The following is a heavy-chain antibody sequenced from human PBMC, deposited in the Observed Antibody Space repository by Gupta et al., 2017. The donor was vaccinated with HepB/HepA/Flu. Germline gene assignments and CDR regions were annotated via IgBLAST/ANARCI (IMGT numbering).Heavy chain of an antibody. CDR1: GYSFNNYW. D-gene: IGHD7-27*01. J-gene: IGHJ5*02. CDR3: ARRPGALNWFDP. Sequence: DVHLVQSGVEVKNPGESLKISCTASGYSFNNYWIGWVRQMPGKGLEWMGIIYPGDSDTRDSPSFQGQVTISVDRSISTAYLQWTSLKASDTAIYDCARRPGALNWFDPWGQGTLVIVSS. V-gene: IGHV5-51*01. CDR2: IYPGDSDT.